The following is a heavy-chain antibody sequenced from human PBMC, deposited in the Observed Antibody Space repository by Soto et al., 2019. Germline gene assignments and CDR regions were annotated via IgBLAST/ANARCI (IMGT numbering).Heavy chain of an antibody. V-gene: IGHV3-30-3*01. CDR1: GFTFNHYA. CDR2: ILYDGNNK. CDR3: AREDCGGAGIGY. J-gene: IGHJ4*02. Sequence: QVQLVESGGGVVQPGRSLRLSCVASGFTFNHYAIHWVRQTPGKGLEWVAVILYDGNNKYYADSVKGRFTISRDNSKNTLYLQMNSLNAEDTALYYCAREDCGGAGIGYWGQGTLVTVSS. D-gene: IGHD4-17*01.